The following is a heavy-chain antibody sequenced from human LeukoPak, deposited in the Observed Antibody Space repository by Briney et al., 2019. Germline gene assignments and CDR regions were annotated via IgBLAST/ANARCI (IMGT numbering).Heavy chain of an antibody. Sequence: ASVKVSCKASGYTFTSYGIRWVRPAPGQGPEGMGWISAYNGNTNYAQKLQGRVTMTTDTSTSTAYMELRSLRSDDTAVYYCARSGDYDFWSGYWRGNAFDICGQGTMVTVSS. V-gene: IGHV1-18*01. CDR3: ARSGDYDFWSGYWRGNAFDI. CDR1: GYTFTSYG. CDR2: ISAYNGNT. D-gene: IGHD3-3*01. J-gene: IGHJ3*02.